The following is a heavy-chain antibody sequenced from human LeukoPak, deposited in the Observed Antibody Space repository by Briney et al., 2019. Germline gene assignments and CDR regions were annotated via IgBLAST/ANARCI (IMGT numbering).Heavy chain of an antibody. J-gene: IGHJ4*02. V-gene: IGHV4-34*01. CDR1: GGSFSGYY. CDR3: ASRIAAAGTSFD. D-gene: IGHD6-13*01. Sequence: SETLSLTCAVYGGSFSGYYWSWIRQPPGKGLEWIGEINHSGSTNYNPSLKSRVTISVDTSKNQFSLKLSSVTAADTAVYYCASRIAAAGTSFDWGQGTLVTVSS. CDR2: INHSGST.